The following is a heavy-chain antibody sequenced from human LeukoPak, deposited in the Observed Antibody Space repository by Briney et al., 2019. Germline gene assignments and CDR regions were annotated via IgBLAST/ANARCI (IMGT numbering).Heavy chain of an antibody. Sequence: GGSLRLSCAASGLTFSDAWMNWVRQAPGKGLEWVGRIRSNSDGGTIDYAAPVKGRFTLSRDDSKTTLYLQMNSLQTEDTAVYYCATDFYDSTWGQGTLVTVSS. J-gene: IGHJ5*02. CDR3: ATDFYDST. V-gene: IGHV3-15*07. D-gene: IGHD3-22*01. CDR1: GLTFSDAW. CDR2: IRSNSDGGTI.